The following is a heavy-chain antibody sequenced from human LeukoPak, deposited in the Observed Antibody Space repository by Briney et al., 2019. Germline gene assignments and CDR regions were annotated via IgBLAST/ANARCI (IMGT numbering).Heavy chain of an antibody. CDR1: GFIFSNYG. J-gene: IGHJ4*02. CDR3: AKVEIVGATFDY. V-gene: IGHV3-30*02. CDR2: IRYDGSNT. D-gene: IGHD1-26*01. Sequence: PGGSLRLSCAASGFIFSNYGLVWVRQAPGKGLEWVAFIRYDGSNTYYADSVKGRFTISRDNSKNTLYLQMNSLRAEDTAVYYCAKVEIVGATFDYWGQGTLVTVSS.